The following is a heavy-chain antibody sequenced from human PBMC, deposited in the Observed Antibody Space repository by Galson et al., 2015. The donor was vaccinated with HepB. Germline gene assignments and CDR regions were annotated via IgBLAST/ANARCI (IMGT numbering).Heavy chain of an antibody. D-gene: IGHD3-10*01. J-gene: IGHJ4*02. CDR1: GYSFTSYW. CDR3: ARNSMVRGVIIPEDV. V-gene: IGHV5-51*01. CDR2: IYPGDSDT. Sequence: QSGAEVKKPGESLKISCKGSGYSFTSYWIGWVRQMPGKGLEWMGIIYPGDSDTRYSPSFQGQVTISADKSISTAYLQWSSLKASDTAMYYCARNSMVRGVIIPEDVWGQGTLVTVSS.